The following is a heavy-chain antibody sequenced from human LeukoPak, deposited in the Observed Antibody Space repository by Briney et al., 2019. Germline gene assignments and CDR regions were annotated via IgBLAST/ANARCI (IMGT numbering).Heavy chain of an antibody. Sequence: GGSLRLSCAASGFTFSSYEMNWVRQAPGKGLEWVSAISGSGGSTYYADSVKGRFTISRDNSKNTLYLQMNSLRAEDTAVYYCAKDLGDRYYYDSSGYYWGQGTLVTVSS. CDR1: GFTFSSYE. J-gene: IGHJ4*02. CDR3: AKDLGDRYYYDSSGYY. CDR2: ISGSGGST. V-gene: IGHV3-23*01. D-gene: IGHD3-22*01.